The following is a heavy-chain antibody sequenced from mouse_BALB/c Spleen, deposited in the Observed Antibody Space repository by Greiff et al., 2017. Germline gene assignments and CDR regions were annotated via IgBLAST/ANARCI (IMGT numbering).Heavy chain of an antibody. Sequence: VQLVESGPGLVAPSQSLSITCTVSGFSLTSYGVHWVRQPPGKGLEWLGVIWAGGSTNYNSALMSRLSISKDNSKSQVFLKMNSLQTDDTAMYYCARDGKTSYYAMDYWGQGTSVTVSS. CDR2: IWAGGST. V-gene: IGHV2-9*02. CDR1: GFSLTSYG. D-gene: IGHD1-1*01. J-gene: IGHJ4*01. CDR3: ARDGKTSYYAMDY.